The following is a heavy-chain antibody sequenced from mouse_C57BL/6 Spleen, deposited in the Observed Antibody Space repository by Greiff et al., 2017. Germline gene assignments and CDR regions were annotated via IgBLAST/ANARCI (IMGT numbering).Heavy chain of an antibody. V-gene: IGHV3-6*01. CDR1: GYSITSGYY. J-gene: IGHJ4*01. Sequence: DVQLQESGPGLVKPSQSLSLTCSVTGYSITSGYYWNWIRQFPGNKLEWMGYISYDGSNNYNPSLKNPISITRDTSKNQFFLKLNSVTTEDTATYYCARASVGDYGSSYYYAMDDWGQGTSVTVSS. CDR3: ARASVGDYGSSYYYAMDD. D-gene: IGHD1-1*01. CDR2: ISYDGSN.